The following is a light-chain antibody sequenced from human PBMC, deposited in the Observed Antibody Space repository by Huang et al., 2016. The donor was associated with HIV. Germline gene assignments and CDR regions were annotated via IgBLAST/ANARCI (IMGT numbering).Light chain of an antibody. V-gene: IGKV2-28*01. J-gene: IGKJ4*01. CDR3: MQSAQTPLT. CDR2: LGS. CDR1: QSLLHSNGYNY. Sequence: TQSPLSLPVTPGGPASISCRSSQSLLHSNGYNYLDWYLQKPGQSPQLLIYLGSNRASGVPDRFSGSGSDTDFTLKFSRVEAEDVGIYYCMQSAQTPLTFGGGTKVEIK.